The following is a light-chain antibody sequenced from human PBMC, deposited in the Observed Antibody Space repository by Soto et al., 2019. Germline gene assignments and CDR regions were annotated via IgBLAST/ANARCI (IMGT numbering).Light chain of an antibody. V-gene: IGKV3-11*01. Sequence: DIVLTQSPATLSLTPGQGASLSCRASKSVGGDLVWYQQHPGQAPRLLIYDASNRATGIPPRFSGSGSGTDFTLTISSLEPEDVAVYYCQQRTNWPWTFGQGTKVEVK. J-gene: IGKJ1*01. CDR2: DAS. CDR3: QQRTNWPWT. CDR1: KSVGGD.